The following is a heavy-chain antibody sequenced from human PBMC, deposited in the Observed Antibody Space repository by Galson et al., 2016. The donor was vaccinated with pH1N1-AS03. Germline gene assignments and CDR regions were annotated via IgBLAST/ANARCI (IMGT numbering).Heavy chain of an antibody. J-gene: IGHJ5*02. CDR1: GFTFNSYW. V-gene: IGHV3-7*01. CDR3: ARDLNWDNA. Sequence: SLRLSCAASGFTFNSYWMTWVRQAPGKGLEWVANIKPDGGDKYYVDSVKGRFTISRDNAKNSLYLQMYSLRVEDTAVYYCARDLNWDNAWGQGTLVTVSS. CDR2: IKPDGGDK.